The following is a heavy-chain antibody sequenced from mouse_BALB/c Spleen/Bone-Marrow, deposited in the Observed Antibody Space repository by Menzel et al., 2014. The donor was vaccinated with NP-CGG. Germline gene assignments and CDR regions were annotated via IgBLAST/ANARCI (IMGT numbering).Heavy chain of an antibody. CDR1: GFTFTDYF. Sequence: EVMLVESGGGLVQPGGSLRLSCATSGFTFTDYFMSWVRQPPGKALEWLGFIRNKANGYTTEYSASVKSRFTISRDNSQSILYLQMNTLRAEDSATYYCARDTGNYVRFAYWGQGTLVTVSA. J-gene: IGHJ3*01. CDR3: ARDTGNYVRFAY. CDR2: IRNKANGYTT. D-gene: IGHD2-1*01. V-gene: IGHV7-3*02.